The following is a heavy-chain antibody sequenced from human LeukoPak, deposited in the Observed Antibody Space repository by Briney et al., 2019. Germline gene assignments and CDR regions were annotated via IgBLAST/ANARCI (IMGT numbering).Heavy chain of an antibody. V-gene: IGHV3-69-1*02. J-gene: IGHJ4*02. CDR3: ARIVYDSSGYLDY. D-gene: IGHD3-22*01. Sequence: PGGSLRLSCAASGFTFSDYVVHWVRQAPGKGLDWVSSISDSGTSTFYADSVKGRFTISRDNAKNSLYLQMNSLRAEDTAVYYCARIVYDSSGYLDYWGQGTLVTVSS. CDR2: ISDSGTST. CDR1: GFTFSDYV.